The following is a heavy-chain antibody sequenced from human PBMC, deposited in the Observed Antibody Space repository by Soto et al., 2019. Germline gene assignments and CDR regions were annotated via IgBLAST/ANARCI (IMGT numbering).Heavy chain of an antibody. CDR2: ISGSGRRI. V-gene: IGHV3-48*03. CDR1: GFSFSEYE. D-gene: IGHD3-9*01. Sequence: QPGGSLRLSCAASGFSFSEYEMTWVRQAPGKGLEWISYISGSGRRIYYADSVKGRFTISRDNAKKSVFLQMNSLRAGDTAIYYCASPREILTGYNPRFDYWGQGALVTVSS. J-gene: IGHJ4*02. CDR3: ASPREILTGYNPRFDY.